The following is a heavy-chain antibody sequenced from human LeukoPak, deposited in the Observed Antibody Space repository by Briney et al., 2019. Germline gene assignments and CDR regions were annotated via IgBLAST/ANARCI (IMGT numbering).Heavy chain of an antibody. V-gene: IGHV3-23*01. CDR3: AKDRSSSWYHPTDY. CDR1: GFTFSSYV. Sequence: GGSLRLSCAASGFTFSSYVMTWVRQAPRKGLEWVSGISGSGGSTYYADSVKGRFTISRDNSKNTLYLQMNSLRAEDTAVYYCAKDRSSSWYHPTDYWGQGTLVTVSS. D-gene: IGHD6-19*01. CDR2: ISGSGGST. J-gene: IGHJ4*02.